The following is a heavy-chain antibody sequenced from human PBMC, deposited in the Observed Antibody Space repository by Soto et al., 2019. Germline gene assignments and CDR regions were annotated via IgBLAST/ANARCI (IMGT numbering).Heavy chain of an antibody. CDR3: GTVRASWYVDY. CDR1: GGSLSSGVYY. J-gene: IGHJ4*02. Sequence: SETMSLTCPVSGGSLSSGVYYWSWYRQPPGKGLEWIAYISYSWNTYYNPSLKSRISISADTCKNQFSLELKSVTVADTAVYYCGTVRASWYVDYWGQGTLVTVSS. D-gene: IGHD2-2*01. V-gene: IGHV4-30-4*01. CDR2: ISYSWNT.